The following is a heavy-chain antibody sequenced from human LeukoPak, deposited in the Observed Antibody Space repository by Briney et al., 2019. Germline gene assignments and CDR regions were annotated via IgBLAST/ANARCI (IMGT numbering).Heavy chain of an antibody. CDR2: ISGSGGST. CDR1: GFTFNNYG. J-gene: IGHJ4*02. Sequence: GGSLRLSCTASGFTFNNYGFHWVRQAPGKGLEWVSAISGSGGSTYYADSVKGRFTISRDNSKNTLYLQMNSLRAEDTAVYYCANHAIAVAWSNYWGQGTLVTVSS. D-gene: IGHD6-19*01. CDR3: ANHAIAVAWSNY. V-gene: IGHV3-23*01.